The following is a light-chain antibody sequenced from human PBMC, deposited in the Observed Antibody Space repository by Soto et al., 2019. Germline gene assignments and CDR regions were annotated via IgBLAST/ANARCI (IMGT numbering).Light chain of an antibody. CDR1: RTISTY. CDR2: AAS. V-gene: IGKV1-39*01. CDR3: QQSHGIPYT. J-gene: IGKJ2*01. Sequence: DIQMTQSPSSLSAAVGDRVTITCRASRTISTYLNWYQQRPGKAPTLLIYAASTLQSGVPYRFTGSGSGTDFPLTISSLQPEDFAPYYCQQSHGIPYTFGQGTKLE.